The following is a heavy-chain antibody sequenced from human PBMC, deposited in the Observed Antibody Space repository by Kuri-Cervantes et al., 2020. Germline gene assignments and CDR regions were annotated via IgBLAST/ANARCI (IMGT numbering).Heavy chain of an antibody. J-gene: IGHJ4*02. CDR3: ARILAYCSGGLCHDGQVDY. Sequence: SETLSLTCEVSGGSFSGYYWGWIRQAPSAGRDLEWLGEINYRGKTNYNPSLNNRLTISLDTSKNQFSLNLKSVTAADTSMYYCARILAYCSGGLCHDGQVDYWGQGTLDTVSS. D-gene: IGHD2-15*01. CDR2: INYRGKT. V-gene: IGHV4-34*01. CDR1: GGSFSGYY.